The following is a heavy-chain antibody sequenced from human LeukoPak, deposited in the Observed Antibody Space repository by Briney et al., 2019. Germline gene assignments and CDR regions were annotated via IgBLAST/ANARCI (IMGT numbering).Heavy chain of an antibody. V-gene: IGHV1-18*01. Sequence: ASVKVSCKASGYTFTSYGISWVRQAPGQGLEGMGWISAYNGNTNYAQKLQGRVTMTTDTSTSTAYMELRSLRSDDTAVYYCARGNFDFWSGYYEYYFDYWGQGTLVTVSS. CDR1: GYTFTSYG. J-gene: IGHJ4*02. CDR3: ARGNFDFWSGYYEYYFDY. CDR2: ISAYNGNT. D-gene: IGHD3-3*01.